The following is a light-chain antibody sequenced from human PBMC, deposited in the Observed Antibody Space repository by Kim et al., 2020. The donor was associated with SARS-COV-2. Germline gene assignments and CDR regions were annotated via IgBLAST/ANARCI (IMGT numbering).Light chain of an antibody. Sequence: QSVTISCTGTSSDVGSYNRVSWYQQPPGTAPKLMIYEVTNRPSGVPDRFSGSKSGNTASLTISGLQAEDEADYYCSSYRSSTTSFVFGTGTKVTVL. CDR2: EVT. J-gene: IGLJ1*01. CDR1: SSDVGSYNR. CDR3: SSYRSSTTSFV. V-gene: IGLV2-18*02.